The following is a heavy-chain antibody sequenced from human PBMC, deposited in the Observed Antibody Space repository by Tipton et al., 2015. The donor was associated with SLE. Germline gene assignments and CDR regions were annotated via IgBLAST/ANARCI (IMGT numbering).Heavy chain of an antibody. V-gene: IGHV3-7*01. J-gene: IGHJ6*02. Sequence: SLRLSCVASGFTFSRYWMSWVRQAPGKGLEWVANIKQDGSQKYYVDSVKGRFTLSRDNAKNSLYLQMNSLRAEDTAVYFCARDPPPLLLRRGDGMDVWGQGTTVTVSS. CDR1: GFTFSRYW. CDR2: IKQDGSQK. D-gene: IGHD3-22*01. CDR3: ARDPPPLLLRRGDGMDV.